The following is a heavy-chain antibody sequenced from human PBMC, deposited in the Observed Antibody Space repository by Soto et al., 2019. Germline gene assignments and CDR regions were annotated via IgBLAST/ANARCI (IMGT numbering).Heavy chain of an antibody. CDR2: ISYDGSNK. J-gene: IGHJ4*02. CDR3: AKDRSIAAAGVFDY. D-gene: IGHD6-13*01. Sequence: SGGSLRLSCAASGFTFSSYGMHWVRQAPGKGLEWVAVISYDGSNKYYADSVKGRFTISRDNSKNTLYLQMNSLRAEDTAVYYCAKDRSIAAAGVFDYWGQGTLVTVSS. V-gene: IGHV3-30*18. CDR1: GFTFSSYG.